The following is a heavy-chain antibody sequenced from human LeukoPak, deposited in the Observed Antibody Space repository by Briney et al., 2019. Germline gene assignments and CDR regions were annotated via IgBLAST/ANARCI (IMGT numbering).Heavy chain of an antibody. CDR3: AKTSGWQNYFYYGMDV. D-gene: IGHD6-19*01. J-gene: IGHJ6*02. CDR1: GFTFSSYG. Sequence: PGRSLRLSCAASGFTFSSYGMHWVRQAPGKGLEWVAVISYDGSNKYYADSVKGRFTISRDNSKNTLYLQMNSLRAEDTAVYYCAKTSGWQNYFYYGMDVWGQGTTVTVPS. V-gene: IGHV3-30*18. CDR2: ISYDGSNK.